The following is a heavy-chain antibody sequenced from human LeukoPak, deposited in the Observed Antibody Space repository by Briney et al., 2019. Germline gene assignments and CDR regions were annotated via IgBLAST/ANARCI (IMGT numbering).Heavy chain of an antibody. J-gene: IGHJ4*02. CDR1: GDSISTYNYY. Sequence: SETLSLTCTVSGDSISTYNYYWGWIRQPPEKGLEWIGSIYYSGTTYYSPSLRSRVTISVDTSKNQFSLKLSSVTAADTAVYYCARHWPCGRDCYQFAYWGQGTLVTVSS. D-gene: IGHD2-21*02. CDR3: ARHWPCGRDCYQFAY. V-gene: IGHV4-39*01. CDR2: IYYSGTT.